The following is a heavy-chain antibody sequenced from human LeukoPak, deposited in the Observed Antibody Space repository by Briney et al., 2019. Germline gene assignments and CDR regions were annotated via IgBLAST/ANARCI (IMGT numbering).Heavy chain of an antibody. D-gene: IGHD2-2*02. CDR1: GYTFTGYY. CDR3: ARDQRSYRAAIGSGTQYYYYYYGMDV. CDR2: INPNSGGT. V-gene: IGHV1-2*02. J-gene: IGHJ6*02. Sequence: ASVKVSCKASGYTFTGYYMHWVRQAPGQGLEWMGWINPNSGGTNYAQKFQGRVTMTRDTSISTAYMELSRLRSDDTAVYYCARDQRSYRAAIGSGTQYYYYYYGMDVWGQGTTVTVSS.